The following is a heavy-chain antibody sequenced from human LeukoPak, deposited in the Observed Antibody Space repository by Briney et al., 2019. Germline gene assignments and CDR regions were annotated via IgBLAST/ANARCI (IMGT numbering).Heavy chain of an antibody. J-gene: IGHJ4*02. CDR1: GFTFSSYG. CDR3: AKGPRYYYDISGYFNY. V-gene: IGHV3-30*02. Sequence: GGSLRLSCAASGFTFSSYGMHWVRQAPGKGLEWVAVIWYGGSNKYYADSVKGRFTISRDNSKNTLYLQMNSLRAEDTAVYYCAKGPRYYYDISGYFNYWGQGTLVTVSS. CDR2: IWYGGSNK. D-gene: IGHD3-22*01.